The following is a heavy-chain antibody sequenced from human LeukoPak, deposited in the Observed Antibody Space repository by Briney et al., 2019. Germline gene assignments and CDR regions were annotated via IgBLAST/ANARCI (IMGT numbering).Heavy chain of an antibody. D-gene: IGHD6-13*01. CDR2: ISASGGAT. V-gene: IGHV3-23*01. CDR1: GFTFDDYG. J-gene: IGHJ5*02. Sequence: PGGSLRLSCAASGFTFDDYGMSWVRQAPGKGLEWVSIISASGGATFYADSVRGRFTISRDNSDNILYLQLNSLRAEDTALYHCVKKGNSWSPRFDPWGQGTLVTVSS. CDR3: VKKGNSWSPRFDP.